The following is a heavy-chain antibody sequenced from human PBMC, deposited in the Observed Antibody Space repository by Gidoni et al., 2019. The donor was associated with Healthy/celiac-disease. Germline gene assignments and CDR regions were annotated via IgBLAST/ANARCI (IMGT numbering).Heavy chain of an antibody. Sequence: TYYNPSLKSRVTISVDTSKNQFSLKLSSVTAADTAVYYCASQPIAVAATRLPDWGQGTLVTVSS. D-gene: IGHD6-19*01. V-gene: IGHV4-39*01. CDR3: ASQPIAVAATRLPD. J-gene: IGHJ4*02. CDR2: T.